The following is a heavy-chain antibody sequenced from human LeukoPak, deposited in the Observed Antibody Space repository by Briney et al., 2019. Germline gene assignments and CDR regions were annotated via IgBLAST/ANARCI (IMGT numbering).Heavy chain of an antibody. CDR1: GFTFSSYA. J-gene: IGHJ6*02. CDR2: ISGSSGST. CDR3: ARCYTYGTTWFGGLDV. V-gene: IGHV3-23*01. D-gene: IGHD3-10*01. Sequence: GGSLRLSCAASGFTFSSYAMSWVRQAPGKGLEWVSAISGSSGSTYYAVSVKGRFTISRDNSKNTLYLQMNSLRAEDTAVYYCARCYTYGTTWFGGLDVWGQGTTVTVSS.